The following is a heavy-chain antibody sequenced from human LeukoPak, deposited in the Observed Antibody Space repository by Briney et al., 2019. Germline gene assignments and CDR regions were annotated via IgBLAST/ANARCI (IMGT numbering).Heavy chain of an antibody. J-gene: IGHJ4*02. CDR3: AGLPLTRAMDYYDSSGIVDY. Sequence: ASETLSLTCTVSGGSISRSSYYWGWIRQPSGKGLEWIGSIYYSGSTYYNPSLKSRVTISVDTSKNQFSLKLSSVTAADTAVYYCAGLPLTRAMDYYDSSGIVDYWGQGTLVTVSS. D-gene: IGHD3-22*01. V-gene: IGHV4-39*01. CDR2: IYYSGST. CDR1: GGSISRSSYY.